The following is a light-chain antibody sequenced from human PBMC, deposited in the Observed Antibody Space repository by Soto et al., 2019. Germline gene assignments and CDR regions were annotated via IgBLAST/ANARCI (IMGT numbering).Light chain of an antibody. V-gene: IGKV1-33*01. Sequence: IQMTQSPSSLSASVGDRVTITCQASQDISNYLNWYQQKPGKAPKLLISDASRLETGVPSRFSGRGSGTDFTFTISSLQPEDIATYYCQQYHSLITFGRGTRLE. CDR1: QDISNY. CDR3: QQYHSLIT. J-gene: IGKJ5*01. CDR2: DAS.